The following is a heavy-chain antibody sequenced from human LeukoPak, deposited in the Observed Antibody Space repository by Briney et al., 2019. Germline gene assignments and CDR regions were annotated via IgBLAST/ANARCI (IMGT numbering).Heavy chain of an antibody. Sequence: GGSLRLSCAASGFTFSSYAMHWVRQAPGKGLEWVAVISYDGSNKYYADSVKGRFTISRDNSKNTLYLQMNSLRAEDTAVYYCANPSGNYIDDAFDIWGQGTMVTVSS. CDR1: GFTFSSYA. CDR3: ANPSGNYIDDAFDI. V-gene: IGHV3-30-3*01. J-gene: IGHJ3*02. CDR2: ISYDGSNK. D-gene: IGHD1-26*01.